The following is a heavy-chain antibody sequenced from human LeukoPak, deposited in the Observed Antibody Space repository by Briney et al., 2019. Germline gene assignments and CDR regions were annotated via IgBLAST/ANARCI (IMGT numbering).Heavy chain of an antibody. Sequence: GASLRLSCAASGFTFSSYAMSWVRQAPGKGLEWVSAISGSGGSTYYADSVKGRFTISRDNSKNTLYLQMNGLRAEDTAVYYCAKDEYYYDSSGYASQHRGQGTLVTVSS. D-gene: IGHD3-22*01. CDR3: AKDEYYYDSSGYASQH. CDR2: ISGSGGST. V-gene: IGHV3-23*01. CDR1: GFTFSSYA. J-gene: IGHJ1*01.